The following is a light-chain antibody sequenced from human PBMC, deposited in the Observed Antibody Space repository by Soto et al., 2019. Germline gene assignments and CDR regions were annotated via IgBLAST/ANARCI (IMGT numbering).Light chain of an antibody. V-gene: IGKV1-39*01. CDR2: AAS. CDR3: QQSYSTPYT. CDR1: QSISSY. Sequence: DIQMTQSPSSLSASVGDRVTITCRASQSISSYLNWHQQKPGKATKILIYAASSLQSGVPSRFSGSGSGTDFTLTISSLQPEDFATYYCQQSYSTPYTFGQGNKLEIK. J-gene: IGKJ2*01.